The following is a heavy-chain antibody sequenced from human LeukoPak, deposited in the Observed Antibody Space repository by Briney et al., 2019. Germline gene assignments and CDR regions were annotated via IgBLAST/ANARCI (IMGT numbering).Heavy chain of an antibody. CDR2: IYYSGST. J-gene: IGHJ4*02. CDR3: ARHSDIVVVVAATGGFDY. D-gene: IGHD2-15*01. V-gene: IGHV4-39*01. Sequence: PSETLSLTCTVSGGSISSSSYYWGWIRQPPGKGLEWIGSIYYSGSTYYNPSLKSRVTISVDTSKNQFSLKLSSVTAADTGVYYCARHSDIVVVVAATGGFDYWGQGTLVTVSS. CDR1: GGSISSSSYY.